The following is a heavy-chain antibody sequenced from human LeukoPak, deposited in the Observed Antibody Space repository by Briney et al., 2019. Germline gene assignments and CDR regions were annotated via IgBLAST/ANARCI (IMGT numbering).Heavy chain of an antibody. CDR3: AKTLDIVVVVAAPFDY. CDR1: GFTFSSYA. Sequence: PGGSLRLSCAASGFTFSSYAMSWVRQAPGEGLEWVSAISGSGGSTYYADSVKGRFTISRDNSKNTLYLQMNSLRAEDTAVYYCAKTLDIVVVVAAPFDYWGQGTLVTVSS. CDR2: ISGSGGST. V-gene: IGHV3-23*01. D-gene: IGHD2-15*01. J-gene: IGHJ4*02.